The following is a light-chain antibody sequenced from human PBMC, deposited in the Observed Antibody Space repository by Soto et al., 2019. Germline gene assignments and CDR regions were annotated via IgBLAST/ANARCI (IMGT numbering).Light chain of an antibody. CDR1: IIDIGDYNY. J-gene: IGLJ1*01. Sequence: QSVLTQPASVSGSRGQSITISCTGTIIDIGDYNYVSWYKQYPCKAPKLIIFEVTNRPAGISNRFSGSKSGNTASLTISGLQAEYEADYYCSSFTRGSTPCVFGSGTKLTVL. V-gene: IGLV2-14*03. CDR2: EVT. CDR3: SSFTRGSTPCV.